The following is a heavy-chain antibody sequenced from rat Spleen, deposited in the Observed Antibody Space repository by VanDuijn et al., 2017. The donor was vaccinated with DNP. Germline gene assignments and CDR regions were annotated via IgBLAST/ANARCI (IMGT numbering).Heavy chain of an antibody. D-gene: IGHD1-1*01. CDR2: VNSAGNT. CDR1: GYSITRNYR. Sequence: EVQLQESGPGLVESSQSLSLTCSVTGYSITRNYRWNWIRKFPGNKLEWMGYVNSAGNTRYNPSLKSRISITRDISKNQFFLQVDSVTAEDTATYYCASTQYSGDVNWFAYWGPGTLVSVSS. J-gene: IGHJ3*01. CDR3: ASTQYSGDVNWFAY. V-gene: IGHV3-3*01.